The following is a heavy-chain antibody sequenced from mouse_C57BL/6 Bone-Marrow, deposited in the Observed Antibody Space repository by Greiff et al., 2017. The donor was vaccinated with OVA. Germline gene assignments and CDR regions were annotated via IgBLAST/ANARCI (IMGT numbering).Heavy chain of an antibody. CDR2: ISYDGSN. D-gene: IGHD1-1*01. J-gene: IGHJ1*03. CDR3: ARKDYGSSPWYFDV. V-gene: IGHV3-6*01. Sequence: EVKLVESGPGLVKPSQSLSLTCSVTGYSITSGYYWNWIRQFPGNKLEWMGYISYDGSNNYNPSLKNRISITRDTSKNQFFLKLNSVTTEDTATYYCARKDYGSSPWYFDVWGTGTTVTVSS. CDR1: GYSITSGYY.